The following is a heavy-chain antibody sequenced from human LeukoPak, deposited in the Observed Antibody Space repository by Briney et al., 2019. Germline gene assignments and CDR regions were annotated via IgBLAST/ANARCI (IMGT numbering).Heavy chain of an antibody. Sequence: GASVKVSCKASGYTFTSYYMHWVRQAPGQGLEWMGIINPSGGSTSYAQKFQGRVTMTRDTSTSTVYMELSSPRSEDTAVYYCAREGHYYGSGSYGTFDYWGQGTLVTVSS. D-gene: IGHD3-10*01. CDR2: INPSGGST. CDR3: AREGHYYGSGSYGTFDY. CDR1: GYTFTSYY. J-gene: IGHJ4*02. V-gene: IGHV1-46*01.